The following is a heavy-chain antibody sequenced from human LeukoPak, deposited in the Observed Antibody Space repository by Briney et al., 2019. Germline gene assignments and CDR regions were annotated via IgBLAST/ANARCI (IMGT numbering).Heavy chain of an antibody. J-gene: IGHJ6*03. CDR1: GFTFSSLW. CDR2: INQDGGTT. CDR3: TKDRQGPNQYHMDV. Sequence: GGSLRLSCAASGFTFSSLWMSWVRQAPGRGPEWFANINQDGGTTYYVASVKGRFTISRDNAKNSLSLQMSSLRAEDTAVYYCTKDRQGPNQYHMDVWGKGTTVTVSS. V-gene: IGHV3-7*01.